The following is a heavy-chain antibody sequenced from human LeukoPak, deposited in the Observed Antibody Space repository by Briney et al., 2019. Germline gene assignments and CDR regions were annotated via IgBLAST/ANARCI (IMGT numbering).Heavy chain of an antibody. V-gene: IGHV3-9*01. CDR1: GFIFDDYA. CDR3: AKDRGFGDIGYYQYYGMDV. CDR2: INWNSGSR. Sequence: PGGSLRLSCAASGFIFDDYAMHWVRQGPGKGLEWVAGINWNSGSRAYADSVKGRFTVSRAKNSLYLQMNSLRTEDTALYYCAKDRGFGDIGYYQYYGMDVWGQGTTVTVSS. J-gene: IGHJ6*02. D-gene: IGHD3-10*01.